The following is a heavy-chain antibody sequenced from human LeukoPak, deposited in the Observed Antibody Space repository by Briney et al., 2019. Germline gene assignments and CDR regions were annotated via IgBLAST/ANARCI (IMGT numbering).Heavy chain of an antibody. CDR2: IATDGGSA. V-gene: IGHV3-23*03. CDR1: GFTLYKYS. CDR3: ARCSGGTCYSFHY. Sequence: GGSLRLSCAASGFTLYKYSLGWVRQAPGGGPGGVSIIATDGGSAYYADSVKGRFTMSRDNSKNGLYLQMSSLRAEDTALYYCARCSGGTCYSFHYWGQGTLVTVSS. J-gene: IGHJ4*02. D-gene: IGHD2-15*01.